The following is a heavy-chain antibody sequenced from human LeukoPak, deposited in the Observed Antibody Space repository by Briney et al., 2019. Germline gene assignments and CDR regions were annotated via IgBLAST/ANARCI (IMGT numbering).Heavy chain of an antibody. V-gene: IGHV4-4*02. CDR3: ASSLGYCSSTSCYALDYFDY. D-gene: IGHD2-2*01. Sequence: SGTLSLTCAVFGGSISSSNWWSWVRQPPGKGLEWIGEIYHSGSTNYNPSLKSRVTISVDKSKNQFSLKLSSVTAADTAVYYCASSLGYCSSTSCYALDYFDYWGQGTLVTVSS. J-gene: IGHJ4*02. CDR2: IYHSGST. CDR1: GGSISSSNW.